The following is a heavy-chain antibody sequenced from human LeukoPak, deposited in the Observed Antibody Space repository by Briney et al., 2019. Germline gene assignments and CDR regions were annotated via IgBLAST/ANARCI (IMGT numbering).Heavy chain of an antibody. J-gene: IGHJ4*02. D-gene: IGHD1-14*01. CDR3: ARPYNNSARIDY. V-gene: IGHV1-2*02. CDR2: INPKSGGT. Sequence: ASARVSCKASGYTFTDYYMNWVRQAPGQGLEWMGWINPKSGGTNFAQKFQGRVTLTWDTSISTAYMEVSRLTSDDTAVYYCARPYNNSARIDYWGQGTLVTVSS. CDR1: GYTFTDYY.